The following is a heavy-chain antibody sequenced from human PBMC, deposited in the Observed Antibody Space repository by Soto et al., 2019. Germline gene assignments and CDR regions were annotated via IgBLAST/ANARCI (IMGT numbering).Heavy chain of an antibody. CDR2: IHPGASDT. V-gene: IGHV5-51*01. D-gene: IGHD1-1*01. J-gene: IGHJ6*02. CDR1: RYSFTHYL. CDR3: ARSSVPHIYGMEV. Sequence: GPALTLSWAVSRYSFTHYLFGCVRQLPGKGLEWMGLIHPGASDTRYSPSFQGQVTISADKSISTAYLQWSSLKASDTAMYYCARSSVPHIYGMEVCGQGTRVSVS.